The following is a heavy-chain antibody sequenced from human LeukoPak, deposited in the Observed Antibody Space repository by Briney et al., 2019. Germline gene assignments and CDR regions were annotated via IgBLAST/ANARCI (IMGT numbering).Heavy chain of an antibody. Sequence: SETLSLTCTVPGGSISSYYWSWIRQPPGKGLEWIGYIYYSGSTNYNPSLKSRVTISVDTSKNQFSLKLSSVTAADTAVYYCARERANYYGMDVWGQGTTVTVSS. V-gene: IGHV4-59*01. J-gene: IGHJ6*02. CDR2: IYYSGST. CDR3: ARERANYYGMDV. CDR1: GGSISSYY. D-gene: IGHD1-26*01.